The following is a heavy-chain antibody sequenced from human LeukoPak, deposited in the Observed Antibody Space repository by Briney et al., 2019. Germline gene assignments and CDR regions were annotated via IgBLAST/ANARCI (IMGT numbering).Heavy chain of an antibody. CDR2: ISYDGSNK. J-gene: IGHJ4*02. D-gene: IGHD1-26*01. V-gene: IGHV3-30-3*01. CDR3: ARDHNSGNDPNYYFDV. CDR1: GFTFSIYA. Sequence: PAESLSLSCAASGFTFSIYAIQWVSQPAGNGLEWVAAISYDGSNKYYADSVKGRFTISRDNSKNTLCLQMNSLRTEETAVYLCARDHNSGNDPNYYFDVWGEATMLTVSS.